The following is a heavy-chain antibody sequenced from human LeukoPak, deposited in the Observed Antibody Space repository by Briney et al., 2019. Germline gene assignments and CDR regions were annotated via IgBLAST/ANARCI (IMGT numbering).Heavy chain of an antibody. Sequence: PSETLSLTCAVYGGSFSGYYWSWIRQPPGKGLEWIGEINHSGSTNYNPSLKSRVTISVDTSKNQFSPKLSSVTAADTAVYYCAREGGSYLDYWGQGTLVTVSS. CDR1: GGSFSGYY. CDR3: AREGGSYLDY. V-gene: IGHV4-34*01. D-gene: IGHD3-10*01. J-gene: IGHJ4*02. CDR2: INHSGST.